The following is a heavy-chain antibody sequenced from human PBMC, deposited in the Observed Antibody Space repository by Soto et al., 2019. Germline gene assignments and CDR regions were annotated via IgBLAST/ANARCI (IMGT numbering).Heavy chain of an antibody. CDR3: AREIGPAGFSAAADS. Sequence: EVQLVESGGGLVQPGRSLRLSCVASGFTFEDYGMHWVRQAPGKGLEWVSGISWNSGNIDYGDFVKGRFTISRDNAKNSLYLQMHSLRAEDTALYFCAREIGPAGFSAAADSWGQGTLVTVSS. CDR1: GFTFEDYG. CDR2: ISWNSGNI. J-gene: IGHJ4*02. V-gene: IGHV3-9*01. D-gene: IGHD6-25*01.